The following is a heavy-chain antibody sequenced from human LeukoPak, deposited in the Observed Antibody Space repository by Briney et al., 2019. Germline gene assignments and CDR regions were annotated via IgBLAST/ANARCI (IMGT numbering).Heavy chain of an antibody. CDR1: GFTFSSYT. V-gene: IGHV3-21*01. CDR2: ISSGTGYI. CDR3: ARAYSSGWFLFDY. Sequence: GGSLRLSCAASGFTFSSYTMNWVRQAPGKRLEWVSSISSGTGYIYYADPVRGRFTISRDNAKNSLYLQMDSLRAEDTAVYYCARAYSSGWFLFDYWGQGTLVTVSS. J-gene: IGHJ4*02. D-gene: IGHD6-19*01.